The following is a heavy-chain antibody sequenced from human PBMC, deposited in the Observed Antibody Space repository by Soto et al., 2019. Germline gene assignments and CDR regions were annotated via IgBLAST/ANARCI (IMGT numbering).Heavy chain of an antibody. J-gene: IGHJ6*02. CDR2: IIPISDTT. CDR1: GGTFSSYA. V-gene: IGHV1-69*01. D-gene: IGHD2-2*01. CDR3: ARAQGSSTSLAIDYYYYYGMDV. Sequence: QVHLVHSVAEVKKPGSSVKVSCKASGGTFSSYAISLVRQAPGQGLEWMGGIIPISDTTNYAQKFQGRVTITADESTSTAYMELSSLRSEDTAVYYCARAQGSSTSLAIDYYYYYGMDVWGPGTTGTVSS.